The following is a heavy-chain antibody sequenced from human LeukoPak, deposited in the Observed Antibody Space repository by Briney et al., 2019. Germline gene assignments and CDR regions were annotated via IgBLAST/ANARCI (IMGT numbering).Heavy chain of an antibody. V-gene: IGHV3-7*03. CDR1: GFTFSSYW. J-gene: IGHJ3*02. CDR3: ARGIVAAGTRDAFDI. D-gene: IGHD6-13*01. Sequence: GGSLRLSCAASGFTFSSYWMNWARQAPGKGLEWVASINHNGNVNYYVDSVKGRFTISRDNAKNSLYLQMSNLRAEDTAVYYCARGIVAAGTRDAFDIWGQGTTVTVSS. CDR2: INHNGNVN.